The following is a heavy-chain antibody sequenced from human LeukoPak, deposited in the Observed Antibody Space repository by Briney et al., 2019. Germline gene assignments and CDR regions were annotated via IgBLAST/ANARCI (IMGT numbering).Heavy chain of an antibody. Sequence: SETLSLTCTVSGVSINTYYARCIRPAPGKGLELIGFIYNGGNTNYNPSLKNRATISVDPSNNQFSLRLTSVTAADTAMYYCAAGPWELDFWGQGTLVTVSS. D-gene: IGHD1-26*01. CDR2: IYNGGNT. J-gene: IGHJ4*02. V-gene: IGHV4-4*09. CDR3: AAGPWELDF. CDR1: GVSINTYY.